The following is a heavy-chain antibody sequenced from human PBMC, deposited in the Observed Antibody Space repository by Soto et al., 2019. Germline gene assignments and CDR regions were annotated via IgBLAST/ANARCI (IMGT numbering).Heavy chain of an antibody. CDR1: GFTFSSYG. J-gene: IGHJ4*02. CDR2: IWYDGSNK. D-gene: IGHD6-13*01. Sequence: QVQLLESGGGVVQPGRSLRLSCAASGFTFSSYGMHWVRQAPGKGLEWVAVIWYDGSNKYYADSVKGRFTISRDNSKNTLYLQMNSLRAEDTAVYYCARHRDSSSWYYFDYWGQAPLVTVSS. CDR3: ARHRDSSSWYYFDY. V-gene: IGHV3-33*01.